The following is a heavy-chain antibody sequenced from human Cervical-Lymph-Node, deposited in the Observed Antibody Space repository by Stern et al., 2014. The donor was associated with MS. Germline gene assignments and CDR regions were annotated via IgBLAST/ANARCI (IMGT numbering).Heavy chain of an antibody. CDR1: GYSFTNSW. CDR3: HCRRASIHDQIDS. Sequence: EVQLVESGAEVKKPGESLKISCKGSGYSFTNSWIGWVRQMPGKGLEWMGIIYPGASDTKYRPSFPSQGILSADKSISTAYLQWSSLKASDTAMYYCHCRRASIHDQIDSWGQGTLVTVSS. J-gene: IGHJ4*02. V-gene: IGHV5-51*03. D-gene: IGHD2-2*01. CDR2: IYPGASDT.